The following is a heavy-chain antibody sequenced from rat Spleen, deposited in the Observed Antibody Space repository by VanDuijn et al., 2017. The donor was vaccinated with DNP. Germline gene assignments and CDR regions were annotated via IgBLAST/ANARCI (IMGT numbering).Heavy chain of an antibody. CDR3: ARHVLPLRVWDY. CDR1: GFIFSDYY. CDR2: IRYDGYST. J-gene: IGHJ2*01. Sequence: EVQLVASGGGFVQPGRSLKLSCAASGFIFSDYYMAWVRQTPTKGLEWVAYIRYDGYSTYFGDSVKGRFTISRDNARNTLYLQMNSLRSEDMATYYCARHVLPLRVWDYWGQGVMVTVSS. V-gene: IGHV5-22*01. D-gene: IGHD1-11*01.